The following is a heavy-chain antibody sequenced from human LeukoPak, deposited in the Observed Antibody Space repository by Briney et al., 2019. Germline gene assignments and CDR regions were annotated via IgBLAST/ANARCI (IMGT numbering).Heavy chain of an antibody. CDR2: IKSDGRST. J-gene: IGHJ6*03. CDR3: VRDYYYNMDV. CDR1: GFTFSPTW. V-gene: IGHV3-74*01. Sequence: GGSLRLSCAASGFTFSPTWMHCVRQAPGKGLVWVSRIKSDGRSTSYADSVKGRFSISRDNAKNTLYLQMNRLRAEDTAVYYCVRDYYYNMDVWGQGTTVTVS.